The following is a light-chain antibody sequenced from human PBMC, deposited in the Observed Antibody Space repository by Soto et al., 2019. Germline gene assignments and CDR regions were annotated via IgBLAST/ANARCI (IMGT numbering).Light chain of an antibody. V-gene: IGKV3-20*01. CDR3: QQYGISSYT. J-gene: IGKJ2*01. Sequence: EIVLTQSPGTLSLSPGERATLSCRASQSVSSSYLGWYQQKPGQAPRLLIYDASSRATDIPDRFSGSGSGTDFTLTISRLEPEDFAVYYCQQYGISSYTFGQGTKLEMK. CDR2: DAS. CDR1: QSVSSSY.